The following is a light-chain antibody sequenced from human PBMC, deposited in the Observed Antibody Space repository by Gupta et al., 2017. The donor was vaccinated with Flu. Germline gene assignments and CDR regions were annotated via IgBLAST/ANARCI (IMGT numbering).Light chain of an antibody. CDR2: WAS. CDR1: QSVLYSSNNKNY. CDR3: QQYYSTPT. J-gene: IGKJ3*01. Sequence: DIVMTQSPDSLGVSLGERATINCKSSQSVLYSSNNKNYLAWYQQRPRQPPKLLIYWASTRESGVPDRFSGSGSGTDFTLTISSLQAEDVAVYYCQQYYSTPTFGPGTKSGYQT. V-gene: IGKV4-1*01.